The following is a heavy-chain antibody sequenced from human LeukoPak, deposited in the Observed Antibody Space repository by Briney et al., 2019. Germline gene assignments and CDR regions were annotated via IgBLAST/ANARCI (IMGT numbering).Heavy chain of an antibody. CDR3: ATQERSYGFDY. CDR2: MNPNSGNT. J-gene: IGHJ4*02. V-gene: IGHV1-8*02. Sequence: ASVKVSCKASGGTFSSYAISWVRQAPGQGLEWMGWMNPNSGNTGYAQKFQGRVTMTRNTSISTAYMELSSLRSEDTAVYYCATQERSYGFDYWGQGTLVTVSS. D-gene: IGHD1-26*01. CDR1: GGTFSSYA.